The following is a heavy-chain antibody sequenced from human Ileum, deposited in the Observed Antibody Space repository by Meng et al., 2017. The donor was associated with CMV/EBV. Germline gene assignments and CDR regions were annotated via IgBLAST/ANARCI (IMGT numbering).Heavy chain of an antibody. J-gene: IGHJ5*02. Sequence: SGVTFITYAMHWVRQAPGKGLEWVAVISYDGSTKYYADSVKGRFTISKDNSNNTLYLQMNSLRADDTAVYYCAREAFSGGYDDGFDPWGQGTLVTVSS. CDR3: AREAFSGGYDDGFDP. V-gene: IGHV3-30*01. CDR1: GVTFITYA. D-gene: IGHD5-12*01. CDR2: ISYDGSTK.